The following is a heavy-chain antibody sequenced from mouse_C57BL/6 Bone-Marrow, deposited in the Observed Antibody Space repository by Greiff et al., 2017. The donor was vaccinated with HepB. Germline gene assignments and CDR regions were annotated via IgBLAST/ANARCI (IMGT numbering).Heavy chain of an antibody. V-gene: IGHV5-6*01. Sequence: EVQLVESGGDLVKPGGSLKLSCAASGFTFSSYGMSWVRQTPDKRLEWVATISSGGSYTYYPDSVKGRFTISRDNAKNTLYLQMSSLKSEDTAMYYCARIGYARDYWGQGTTLTVSS. CDR1: GFTFSSYG. D-gene: IGHD1-2*01. J-gene: IGHJ2*01. CDR3: ARIGYARDY. CDR2: ISSGGSYT.